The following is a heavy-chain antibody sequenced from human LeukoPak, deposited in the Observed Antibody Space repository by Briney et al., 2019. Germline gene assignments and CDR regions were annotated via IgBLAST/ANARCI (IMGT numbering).Heavy chain of an antibody. D-gene: IGHD6-19*01. CDR1: GDSVSSNSAA. V-gene: IGHV6-1*01. CDR3: ARVRYSSGWSGFVQYYYYYMDV. Sequence: SQTLSLTCAISGDSVSSNSAAWNWIRQSPSRGLEWLGRTYYRSKWYNDYAVSVKSRMTINPDTSKNQFSLQLNSVTPEDTAVYYCARVRYSSGWSGFVQYYYYYMDVWGKGTTVTVSS. CDR2: TYYRSKWYN. J-gene: IGHJ6*03.